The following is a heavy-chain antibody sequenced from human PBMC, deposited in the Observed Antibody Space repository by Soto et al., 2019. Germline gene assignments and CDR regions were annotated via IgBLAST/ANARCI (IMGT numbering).Heavy chain of an antibody. J-gene: IGHJ4*02. V-gene: IGHV1-18*01. D-gene: IGHD3-9*01. Sequence: GASVRVSCRASVYTFTTWGISWVRQAPGQGLGWMGWINAYNGGTNYAQKFQGRATMTRDTSISTVYMELNSLRPEDTALYYCEKPKGADISFDSWGQGTLVTLSS. CDR1: VYTFTTWG. CDR3: EKPKGADISFDS. CDR2: INAYNGGT.